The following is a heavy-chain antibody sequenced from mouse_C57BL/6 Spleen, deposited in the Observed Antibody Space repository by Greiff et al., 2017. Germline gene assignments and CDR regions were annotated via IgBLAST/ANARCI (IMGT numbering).Heavy chain of an antibody. CDR2: IWSGGST. J-gene: IGHJ2*01. CDR3: ARGDYFDY. Sequence: QVQLKESGPGLVQPSQSLSIPCTVSGFSLTSYGVHWVRQSPGKGLEWLGVIWSGGSTDYNAAFLSSLSISKDHSKRQVFFKMNSLQADDTAIYYCARGDYFDYWGQGTTLTVSS. CDR1: GFSLTSYG. V-gene: IGHV2-2*01.